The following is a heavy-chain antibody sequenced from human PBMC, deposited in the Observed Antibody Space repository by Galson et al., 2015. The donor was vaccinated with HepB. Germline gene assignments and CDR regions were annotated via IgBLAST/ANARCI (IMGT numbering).Heavy chain of an antibody. CDR1: VLSLSELC. J-gene: IGHJ6*02. CDR3: AVTYRYYDYGKDV. CDR2: FDPDDGET. V-gene: IGHV1-24*01. D-gene: IGHD3-16*02. Sequence: SVKVSCKVSVLSLSELCMHWVRQAPGKGPEWVGGFDPDDGETVYAQKFQGRVTMIEDTSTDTAYMELSSLRSEDTAVYYCAVTYRYYDYGKDVWGQGTTVTVSS.